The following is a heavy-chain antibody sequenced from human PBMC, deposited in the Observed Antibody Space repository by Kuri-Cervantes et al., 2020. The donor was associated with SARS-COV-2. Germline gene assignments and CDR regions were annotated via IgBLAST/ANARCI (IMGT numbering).Heavy chain of an antibody. J-gene: IGHJ4*02. CDR3: ARSTTGFTAMVTDYFDY. CDR2: IDWDDDK. V-gene: IGHV2-70*04. D-gene: IGHD5-18*01. Sequence: SWIRQPPGKALEWLARIDWDDDKFYSTSLKTRLTISKDTSKNQVVLTMTNMDPVDTATYYCARSTTGFTAMVTDYFDYWGQGTLVTVSS.